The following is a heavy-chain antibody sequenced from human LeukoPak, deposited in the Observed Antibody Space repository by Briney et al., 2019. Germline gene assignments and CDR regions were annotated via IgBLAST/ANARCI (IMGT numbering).Heavy chain of an antibody. V-gene: IGHV4-4*07. CDR3: ARELLDYYYYYIDV. D-gene: IGHD2-15*01. Sequence: PSETLSLTCTVSGGSISSYYWSWIRQPAGKGLEWIGRIYTSGSTNYNPSLKSRVTMSVDTSKNQFSLKLSSVTAADTAVYYCARELLDYYYYYIDVWGKGTTVTISS. CDR1: GGSISSYY. J-gene: IGHJ6*03. CDR2: IYTSGST.